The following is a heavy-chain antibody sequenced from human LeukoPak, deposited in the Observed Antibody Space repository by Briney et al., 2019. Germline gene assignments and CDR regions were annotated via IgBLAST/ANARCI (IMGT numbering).Heavy chain of an antibody. CDR1: GFTVSSNY. Sequence: GGSLRLSCAASGFTVSSNYMSWVRQAPGKGLEWVLVIYSGGSTYYADSVKGRFTISRHISKNTLYLQMNSLRAEDTAVYYCARAGPYDAFDIWGQGTMVTVSS. CDR3: ARAGPYDAFDI. V-gene: IGHV3-53*04. J-gene: IGHJ3*02. D-gene: IGHD1-14*01. CDR2: IYSGGST.